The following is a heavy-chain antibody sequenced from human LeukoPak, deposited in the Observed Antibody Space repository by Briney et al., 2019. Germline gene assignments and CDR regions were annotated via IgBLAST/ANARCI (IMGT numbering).Heavy chain of an antibody. CDR2: ISGSDGTT. Sequence: GGTLRLSCAASGFTFSSYGMSWVRQAPGKGLEWVSAISGSDGTTYYADSVKGRFTISRDNSENTPYLQMNSLRAEDAAVNYCAKGRTGYSYGYGIDYWGQGTLVTVSS. D-gene: IGHD5-18*01. CDR1: GFTFSSYG. V-gene: IGHV3-23*01. J-gene: IGHJ4*02. CDR3: AKGRTGYSYGYGIDY.